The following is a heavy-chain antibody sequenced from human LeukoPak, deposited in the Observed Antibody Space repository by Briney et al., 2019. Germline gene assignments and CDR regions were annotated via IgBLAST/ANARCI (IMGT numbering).Heavy chain of an antibody. V-gene: IGHV3-30*04. CDR3: AKGLGYCSSTSCRYYYYGMDV. J-gene: IGHJ6*02. CDR1: GFTFSSYA. CDR2: ISYDGSNK. D-gene: IGHD2-2*01. Sequence: GRSLRLSCAASGFTFSSYAMHWVRQAPGKGLEWVAVISYDGSNKYYADSVKGRFTISRDNSKNTLYLQMNSLRAEDTAVYYCAKGLGYCSSTSCRYYYYGMDVWGQGTTVTVSS.